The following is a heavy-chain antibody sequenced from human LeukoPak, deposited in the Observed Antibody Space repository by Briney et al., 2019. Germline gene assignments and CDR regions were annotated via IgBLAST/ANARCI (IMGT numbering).Heavy chain of an antibody. J-gene: IGHJ4*02. CDR2: TRNESNRYTT. V-gene: IGHV3-72*01. D-gene: IGHD3-22*01. Sequence: CLRLSCAASGFTFSDHYMDWVRQAPGKWLEWVGRTRNESNRYTTEYAASVEGRLTISRDVSTTTLFLQMSGLNTEDTAVYYCVSSGYPYYFDYWGQGTLVTVPS. CDR3: VSSGYPYYFDY. CDR1: GFTFSDHY.